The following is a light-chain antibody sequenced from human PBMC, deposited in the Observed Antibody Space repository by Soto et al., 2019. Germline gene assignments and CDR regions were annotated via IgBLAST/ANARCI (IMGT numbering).Light chain of an antibody. V-gene: IGLV2-14*03. CDR1: NSDIGAYNY. CDR2: EVS. J-gene: IGLJ1*01. CDR3: SSYTSSSTLRV. Sequence: QSVLTQPASVSVFPGQSITISCTGTNSDIGAYNYVSWYQQHPGKAPKLMIFEVSDRPSGVSYRFSGSKSGNVASLTISWLQPEDEADYYCSSYTSSSTLRVFGAGTKVT.